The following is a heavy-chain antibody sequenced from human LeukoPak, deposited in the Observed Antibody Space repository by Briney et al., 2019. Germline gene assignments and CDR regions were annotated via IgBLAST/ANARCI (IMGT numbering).Heavy chain of an antibody. D-gene: IGHD1-26*01. V-gene: IGHV3-66*02. CDR1: GFIASRNY. CDR3: ARSWDARLNFDY. CDR2: IYSGGNT. J-gene: IGHJ4*02. Sequence: GGSLRLSCAASGFIASRNYMNWVRQSPGKGVGWVSVIYSGGNTYYADSVKGRFTISRDNSKNTVNLQMNDLRAEDTAVYYCARSWDARLNFDYWGQGTLVTVSS.